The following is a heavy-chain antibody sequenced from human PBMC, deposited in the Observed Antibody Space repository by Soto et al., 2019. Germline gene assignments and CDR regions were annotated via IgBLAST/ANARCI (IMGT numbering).Heavy chain of an antibody. CDR3: AREKYGGYSSGWESYYYYGMDV. J-gene: IGHJ6*02. Sequence: GASVKVSCKASGYTFTSYGISWVRQAPGQGLEWMGWISAYNGNTNYAQKLQGRVTMTTDTSTSTAYMELRSLGSDDTAVYYCAREKYGGYSSGWESYYYYGMDVWGQGTTVTVSS. D-gene: IGHD6-19*01. CDR1: GYTFTSYG. V-gene: IGHV1-18*01. CDR2: ISAYNGNT.